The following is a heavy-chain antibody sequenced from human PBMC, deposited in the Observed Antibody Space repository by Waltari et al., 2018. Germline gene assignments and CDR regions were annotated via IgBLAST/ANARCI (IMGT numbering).Heavy chain of an antibody. CDR2: ITGSGSST. CDR1: GSPFSSYA. V-gene: IGHV3-23*01. CDR3: LRPTVTPY. D-gene: IGHD2-21*02. J-gene: IGHJ4*02. Sequence: EVQLLESGGDRVQPGGSLRLSCVASGSPFSSYAMSWVRQAPGKGVDWVSRITGSGSSTYYADSVKGRFTISRDNSKNTVYLQMDNLRADDTAVYYCLRPTVTPYWGQGTLVTVSS.